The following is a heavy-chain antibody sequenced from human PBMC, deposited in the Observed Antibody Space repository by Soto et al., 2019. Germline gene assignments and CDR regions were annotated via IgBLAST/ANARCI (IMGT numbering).Heavy chain of an antibody. Sequence: GESLKISCNGSGYSFTSYWIGWVRQMPGKGLEWMGIIYPGDSDTRYSPSFQGQVTISADKSISTAYLQWSSLKASDTAMYYCARHLGAAAGPLYGMDVWGQGTTVTVYS. CDR1: GYSFTSYW. V-gene: IGHV5-51*01. J-gene: IGHJ6*02. D-gene: IGHD6-13*01. CDR2: IYPGDSDT. CDR3: ARHLGAAAGPLYGMDV.